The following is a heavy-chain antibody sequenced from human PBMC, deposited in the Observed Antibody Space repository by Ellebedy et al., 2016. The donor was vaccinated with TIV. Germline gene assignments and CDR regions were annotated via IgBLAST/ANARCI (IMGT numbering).Heavy chain of an antibody. CDR1: GFSFSSYA. Sequence: PGGSLRLSCAASGFSFSSYAMNWVSQAPGRGLECVAAINSDSSYIYYADSVKGRFTISRDNDKNSLFLQMNSLRAEEAAVYYCVGEVWPVSVWLFDSWGQGRLVTVSS. CDR3: VGEVWPVSVWLFDS. CDR2: INSDSSYI. J-gene: IGHJ4*02. D-gene: IGHD6-19*01. V-gene: IGHV3-21*01.